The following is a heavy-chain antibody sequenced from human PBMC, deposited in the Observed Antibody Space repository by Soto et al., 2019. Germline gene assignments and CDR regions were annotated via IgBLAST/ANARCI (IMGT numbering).Heavy chain of an antibody. CDR2: FSGGAGT. J-gene: IGHJ3*02. D-gene: IGHD2-15*01. Sequence: ISRAASRFRLCSYGITCACKEKRKGLEWVSVFSGGAGTYSAASVTGRFTVSSDNSRNTLYLQMDSLRAEDTAVYYCAREYCSDGTCYGLDVSDILGQGTMVTVSS. CDR3: AREYCSDGTCYGLDVSDI. CDR1: RFRLCSYG. V-gene: IGHV3-66*01.